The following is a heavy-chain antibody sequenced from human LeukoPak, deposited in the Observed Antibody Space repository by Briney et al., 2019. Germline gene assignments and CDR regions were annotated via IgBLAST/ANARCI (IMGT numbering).Heavy chain of an antibody. D-gene: IGHD5-24*01. Sequence: GGSLRLSCAASGFTFSTNAMAWVRQAPGEGLEWVAAFGGTGGDINYADSVKGRFSISRDNSKGILYLQMNSLRAEDTAVYYCVKDIFRWAFDLWGQGTLVTVSS. CDR3: VKDIFRWAFDL. CDR1: GFTFSTNA. CDR2: FGGTGGDI. V-gene: IGHV3-23*01. J-gene: IGHJ4*02.